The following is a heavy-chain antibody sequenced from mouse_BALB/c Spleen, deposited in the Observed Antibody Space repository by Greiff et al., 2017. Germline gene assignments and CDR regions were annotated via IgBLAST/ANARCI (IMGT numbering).Heavy chain of an antibody. Sequence: EVKLLESGGGLVQPGGSLKLSCAASGFDFSRYWMSWVRQAPGKGLEWIGEINPDSSTINYTPSLKDKFIISRDNAKNTLYLQMSKVRSEDTALYYCALWLRRGFAYWGQGTLVTVSA. J-gene: IGHJ3*01. V-gene: IGHV4-1*02. CDR3: ALWLRRGFAY. CDR1: GFDFSRYW. D-gene: IGHD2-2*01. CDR2: INPDSSTI.